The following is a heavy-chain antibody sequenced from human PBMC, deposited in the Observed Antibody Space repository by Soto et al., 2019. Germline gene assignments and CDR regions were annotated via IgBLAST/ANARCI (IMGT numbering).Heavy chain of an antibody. J-gene: IGHJ5*02. Sequence: PXETLSLPCAVYGGSFSGYYWSWIRQPPGKGLDWIGEINHSGSTNYNPSLKSRVTISVDTSKNQFSLKLSSVTAADTAVYYCARVAGGGQGYCSGGSCFNWFDPWGQSPLVTVSS. D-gene: IGHD2-15*01. V-gene: IGHV4-34*01. CDR3: ARVAGGGQGYCSGGSCFNWFDP. CDR2: INHSGST. CDR1: GGSFSGYY.